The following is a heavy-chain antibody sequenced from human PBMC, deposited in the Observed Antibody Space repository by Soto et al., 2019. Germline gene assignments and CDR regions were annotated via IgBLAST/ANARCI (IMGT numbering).Heavy chain of an antibody. V-gene: IGHV1-69*01. CDR3: ARSGGHSYYYYGLDV. Sequence: QVQLVQSGAEGKQPGSSVKVSCKASGGTFSSYAFSWVRQAPGQGLEWMGGIIPVYGTANYAEKFQGRVTITADESTTTAHMELSSLRSEDTAVYYCARSGGHSYYYYGLDVWGLGTTVTVSS. CDR1: GGTFSSYA. J-gene: IGHJ6*02. D-gene: IGHD2-15*01. CDR2: IIPVYGTA.